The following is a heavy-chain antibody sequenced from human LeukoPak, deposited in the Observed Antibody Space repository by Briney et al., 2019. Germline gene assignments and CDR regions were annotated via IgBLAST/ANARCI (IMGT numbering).Heavy chain of an antibody. J-gene: IGHJ3*02. D-gene: IGHD3-10*01. CDR3: AKEGSGSYETAFDI. CDR2: INWNGGRT. V-gene: IGHV3-20*04. Sequence: GGSLRLSCTASGFTFDDYGMSWVRQAPGKGLEWVSSINWNGGRTTYADSVKGRFTISRDNAKNSLFLQMNSLRAEDTAVYYCAKEGSGSYETAFDIWGQGTMVTVSS. CDR1: GFTFDDYG.